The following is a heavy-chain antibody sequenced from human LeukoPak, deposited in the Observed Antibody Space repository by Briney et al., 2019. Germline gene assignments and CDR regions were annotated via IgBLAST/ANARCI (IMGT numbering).Heavy chain of an antibody. Sequence: GGSLRLSCAASGFTFSSYSMNWVRQAPGKGLEWVSSISSSSSYIYYADSVKGRFTISRDNAKNSLYLQMNSLRAEDTAVYYCAGVGDIVVVPAAIHMDVWGKGTTVTVSS. CDR2: ISSSSSYI. D-gene: IGHD2-2*01. J-gene: IGHJ6*03. CDR1: GFTFSSYS. V-gene: IGHV3-21*01. CDR3: AGVGDIVVVPAAIHMDV.